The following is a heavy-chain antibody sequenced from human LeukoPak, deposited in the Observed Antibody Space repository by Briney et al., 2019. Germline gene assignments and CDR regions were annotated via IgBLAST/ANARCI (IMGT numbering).Heavy chain of an antibody. J-gene: IGHJ4*02. Sequence: PGGSLRLSCAASGFTFSSYGMHWVRQAPGKGLEWVAVIWYDGTNKYYADSVQGRFTISRDNSKNTLYLQMNSLRTEDTAVYYCAKDPTGYSSSWNFDYWGQGTLVTVSS. D-gene: IGHD6-13*01. V-gene: IGHV3-30*02. CDR3: AKDPTGYSSSWNFDY. CDR1: GFTFSSYG. CDR2: IWYDGTNK.